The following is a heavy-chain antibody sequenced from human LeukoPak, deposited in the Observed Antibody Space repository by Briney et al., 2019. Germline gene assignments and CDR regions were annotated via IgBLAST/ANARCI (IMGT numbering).Heavy chain of an antibody. CDR2: INYDGSKE. D-gene: IGHD2-2*01. V-gene: IGHV3-30*18. Sequence: GRSLRLSCAASGFTFSSYGMHWVRQAPGKGLEWVAVINYDGSKEYYADSVKGRFTISRDSSKNTLYLQMNSLRAEDTAVYYCAKDEVVPSYYYIDVWGKGTTVTVSS. J-gene: IGHJ6*03. CDR1: GFTFSSYG. CDR3: AKDEVVPSYYYIDV.